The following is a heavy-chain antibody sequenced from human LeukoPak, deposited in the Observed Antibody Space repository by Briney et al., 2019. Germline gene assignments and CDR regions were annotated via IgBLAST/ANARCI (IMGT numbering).Heavy chain of an antibody. CDR2: ISYDGSNK. V-gene: IGHV3-30-3*01. Sequence: GGSLRLSCAASGFTFSSYAMHWVRQAPGKGGEGVAVISYDGSNKYYADSVKGRFTISRDNSKNTLYLQMNSLRAEDTAVYYCAGELTTTDAFDIWGQGTMVTVSS. J-gene: IGHJ3*02. CDR1: GFTFSSYA. D-gene: IGHD4-17*01. CDR3: AGELTTTDAFDI.